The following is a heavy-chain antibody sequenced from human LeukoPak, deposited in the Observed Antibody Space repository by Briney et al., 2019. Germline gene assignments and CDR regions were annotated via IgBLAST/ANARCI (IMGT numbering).Heavy chain of an antibody. Sequence: GGSLRLSCTASGFTFGDYAMSWVRQAPGKGLEWVGFIRSKAYGGTTEYAASVKGRFTISRDDSKSIAYLQMNSLKTEDTAVYYCTSEYYDFWSGSYYFDYWGQETLVTVSS. D-gene: IGHD3-3*01. CDR2: IRSKAYGGTT. CDR1: GFTFGDYA. J-gene: IGHJ4*02. V-gene: IGHV3-49*04. CDR3: TSEYYDFWSGSYYFDY.